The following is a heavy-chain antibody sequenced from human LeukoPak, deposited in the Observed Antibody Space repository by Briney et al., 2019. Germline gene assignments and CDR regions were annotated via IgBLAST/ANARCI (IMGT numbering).Heavy chain of an antibody. J-gene: IGHJ6*03. CDR3: ARVGYSSSWDYYYYYYYMDV. D-gene: IGHD6-13*01. V-gene: IGHV4-59*01. Sequence: SETLSLTCTVSGGSISSYYWSWIRQPPGKGLEWIGYIYYSGSTNYNPSLKSRVTISVDTSKNQFSLKLSSVTAADTAVYYCARVGYSSSWDYYYYYYYMDVWGKGTTVTISS. CDR1: GGSISSYY. CDR2: IYYSGST.